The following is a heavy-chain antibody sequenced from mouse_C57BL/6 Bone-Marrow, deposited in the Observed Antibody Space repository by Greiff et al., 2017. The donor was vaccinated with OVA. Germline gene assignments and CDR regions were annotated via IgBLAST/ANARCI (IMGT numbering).Heavy chain of an antibody. J-gene: IGHJ3*01. V-gene: IGHV1-22*01. D-gene: IGHD2-4*01. CDR1: GYTFTDYN. CDR2: INPNNGGT. Sequence: EVQLQQSGPELVKPGASVKMSCKASGYTFTDYNMHWVKQSHGKSLEWIGYINPNNGGTSYNQKFKGKATLTVNKSSSTAYMELRSLTSEDSAVYYCARSGYYDVPFAYWGQGTLVTVSA. CDR3: ARSGYYDVPFAY.